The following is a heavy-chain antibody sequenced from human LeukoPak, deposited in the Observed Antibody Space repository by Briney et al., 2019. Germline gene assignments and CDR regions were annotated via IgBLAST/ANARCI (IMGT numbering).Heavy chain of an antibody. V-gene: IGHV3-7*01. D-gene: IGHD6-13*01. CDR3: AKGSLAAAGSVDY. CDR1: GFNFSSYW. CDR2: LGQDGSER. J-gene: IGHJ4*02. Sequence: GGSLRLSCAASGFNFSSYWMNWVRQAPGKGLEWVANLGQDGSERNYVDSVKGRFTISRDNSKNTLYLQMNSLRAEDTAVYYCAKGSLAAAGSVDYWGQGTLVTVSS.